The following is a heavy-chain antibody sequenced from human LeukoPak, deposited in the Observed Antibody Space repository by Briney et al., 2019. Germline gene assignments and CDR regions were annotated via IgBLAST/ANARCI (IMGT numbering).Heavy chain of an antibody. J-gene: IGHJ4*02. CDR3: ARVGEQWLGGFDY. CDR2: MIGTGST. Sequence: GGSLRLSCTASGFSFSTFAMSWVRQAPGKGLEWVSGMIGTGSTYYADSVKGRFTISRDNAKNSLYLQMNSLRAEDTAVYYCARVGEQWLGGFDYWGQGTLVTVSS. D-gene: IGHD6-19*01. V-gene: IGHV3-23*01. CDR1: GFSFSTFA.